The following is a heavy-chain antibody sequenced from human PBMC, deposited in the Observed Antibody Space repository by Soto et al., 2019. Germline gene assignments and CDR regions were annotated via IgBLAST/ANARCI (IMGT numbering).Heavy chain of an antibody. CDR1: GGSISSYY. V-gene: IGHV4-59*12. Sequence: SETLSLTCTVSGGSISSYYWSWIRQPPGKGLEWTGYIYYSGSTNYNPSLKSRVTISRDNAKNSMYLQMISLRAEDTAVYYCARGFIQWPGIDYWGQGTLVTVSS. CDR3: ARGFIQWPGIDY. D-gene: IGHD5-12*01. J-gene: IGHJ4*02. CDR2: IYYSGST.